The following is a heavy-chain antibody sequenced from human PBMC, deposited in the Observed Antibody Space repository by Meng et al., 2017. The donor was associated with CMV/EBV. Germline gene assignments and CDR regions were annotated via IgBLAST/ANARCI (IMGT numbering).Heavy chain of an antibody. CDR3: ARFSFYGGNSVAFDYYYGMDV. CDR2: IRYDGSNK. Sequence: GESLKISCAASGFTFSSYGMHWVRQAPGKGLEWVAFIRYDGSNKYHADSVKGRFTISRDNSKNTLYLQMNSLRAEDTAVYYCARFSFYGGNSVAFDYYYGMDVWGQGTTVTVSS. D-gene: IGHD4-23*01. CDR1: GFTFSSYG. J-gene: IGHJ6*02. V-gene: IGHV3-30*02.